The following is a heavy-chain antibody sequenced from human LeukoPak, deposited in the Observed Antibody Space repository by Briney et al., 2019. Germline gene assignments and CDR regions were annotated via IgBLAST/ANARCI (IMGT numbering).Heavy chain of an antibody. D-gene: IGHD1-1*01. Sequence: GGSLRLSCAASGFTFSSYAMHWVRQAPGKGLECVAVISYDGSNKYYADSVKGRFTISRDNSKNTLYLQMNSLRAEDTAVYYCARDGAGTTINWFDPWGQGTLVTVSS. CDR3: ARDGAGTTINWFDP. J-gene: IGHJ5*02. CDR2: ISYDGSNK. V-gene: IGHV3-30-3*01. CDR1: GFTFSSYA.